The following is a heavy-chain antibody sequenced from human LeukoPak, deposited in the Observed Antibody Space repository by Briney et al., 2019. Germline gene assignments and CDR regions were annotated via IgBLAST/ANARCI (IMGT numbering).Heavy chain of an antibody. CDR3: ARHEGGYCSGGSCAGSNWFDP. J-gene: IGHJ5*02. CDR2: IYPGDSDA. D-gene: IGHD2-15*01. CDR1: GYSFTSWW. Sequence: GESLKISCKGSGYSFTSWWIGWVRQMPGKGLEWIGIIYPGDSDARYSPSFQGQVNISADKSISTAYLQWSSLKASDTAMYYCARHEGGYCSGGSCAGSNWFDPWGQGTLVTVSS. V-gene: IGHV5-51*01.